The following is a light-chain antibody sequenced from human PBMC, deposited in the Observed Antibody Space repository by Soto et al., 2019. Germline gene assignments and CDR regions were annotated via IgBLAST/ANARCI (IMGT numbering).Light chain of an antibody. V-gene: IGKV1-5*03. CDR3: QQYNSYPWT. CDR2: KAS. J-gene: IGKJ1*01. CDR1: QSISNW. Sequence: DIQMTQSPSTLSASVGDRVTITCRASQSISNWLAWYQQKPGKAPKLLIYKASSLESGVPSRFSGSGSGTKFTLTISSLQTGDFATYYCQQYNSYPWTFGQGTKVEIK.